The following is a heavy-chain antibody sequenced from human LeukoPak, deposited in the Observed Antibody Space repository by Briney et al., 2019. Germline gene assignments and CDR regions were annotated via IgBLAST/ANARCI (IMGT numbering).Heavy chain of an antibody. D-gene: IGHD2-15*01. J-gene: IGHJ4*02. Sequence: SDTLSLTCTVSGGSTRGYYWSCIRQPPREGLEGIGRFYTSENTNYNPSLKRRVTMSLDMSNNVCSLRMSYVTAADTAVYSCARDLGTDCSSGSCYDHGYFDHWGQGILVTVSS. CDR2: FYTSENT. CDR1: GGSTRGYY. CDR3: ARDLGTDCSSGSCYDHGYFDH. V-gene: IGHV4-4*07.